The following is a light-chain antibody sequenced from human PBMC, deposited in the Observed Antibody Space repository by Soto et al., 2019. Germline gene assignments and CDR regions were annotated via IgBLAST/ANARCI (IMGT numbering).Light chain of an antibody. CDR1: SSDVGGYDY. CDR2: DVT. CDR3: ISYASINTYV. J-gene: IGLJ1*01. Sequence: QSVLTQAASVSGSPGQSISISCTGTSSDVGGYDYVSWYQQHPGKAPKLMIYDVTNRPSGVSNRFSGSKSGNTASLTISGLQAEDEADYYCISYASINTYVFGTG. V-gene: IGLV2-14*01.